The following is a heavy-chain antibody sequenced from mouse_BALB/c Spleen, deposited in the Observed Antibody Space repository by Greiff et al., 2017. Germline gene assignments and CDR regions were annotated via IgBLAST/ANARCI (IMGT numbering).Heavy chain of an antibody. CDR1: GFSLTSYG. CDR3: ARRDDYDGRYYAMDY. Sequence: QVQLKQSGPSLVQPSQSLSITCTVSGFSLTSYGVHWVRQSPGKGLEWLGVIWSGGSTDYNAAFISRLSISKDNSKSQVFFKMNSLQANDTAIYYCARRDDYDGRYYAMDYWGQGTSVTVSS. CDR2: IWSGGST. J-gene: IGHJ4*01. D-gene: IGHD2-4*01. V-gene: IGHV2-2*02.